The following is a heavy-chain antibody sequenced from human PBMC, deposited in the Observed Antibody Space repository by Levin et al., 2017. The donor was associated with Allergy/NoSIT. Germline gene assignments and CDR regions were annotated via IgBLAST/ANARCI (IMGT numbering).Heavy chain of an antibody. CDR1: GYRFSTYW. Sequence: GESLKISCKGSGYRFSTYWIGWVGQVPGKGREWMGIIYPADSDTRYSPSFQGQVTMSADKSISTAYLQWSSLKASDTAIYYCARQEASSGWYLDFDNWGQGTLVTVSS. J-gene: IGHJ4*02. D-gene: IGHD6-19*01. V-gene: IGHV5-51*01. CDR3: ARQEASSGWYLDFDN. CDR2: IYPADSDT.